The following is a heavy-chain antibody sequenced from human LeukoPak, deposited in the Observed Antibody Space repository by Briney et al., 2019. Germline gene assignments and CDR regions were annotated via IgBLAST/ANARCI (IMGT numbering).Heavy chain of an antibody. D-gene: IGHD3-9*01. CDR2: ISSSSYI. CDR1: GFTFSSYS. CDR3: ARGDLVRTPVIPIDY. V-gene: IGHV3-21*01. Sequence: GGSLRLSCAASGFTFSSYSMNWVRQAPGKGLEWVSSISSSSYIYYADSVKGRFTISRDNAKNSLYLQMNSLRAEDTAVYYCARGDLVRTPVIPIDYWGQGTLVTVSS. J-gene: IGHJ4*02.